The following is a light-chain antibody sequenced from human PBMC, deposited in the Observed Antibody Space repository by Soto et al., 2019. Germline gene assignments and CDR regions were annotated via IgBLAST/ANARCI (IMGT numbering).Light chain of an antibody. Sequence: TQSPSLLSASTGYRVPTRCRMSQGISSYLAWYQQKPGQAPRLLIYGSSSRATGIPDRFSGSGSGTDFPLTISRLEPEDFAVYYCQQYGSPLTFGGGTKVDIK. CDR2: GSS. CDR1: QGISSY. V-gene: IGKV3-20*01. CDR3: QQYGSPLT. J-gene: IGKJ4*01.